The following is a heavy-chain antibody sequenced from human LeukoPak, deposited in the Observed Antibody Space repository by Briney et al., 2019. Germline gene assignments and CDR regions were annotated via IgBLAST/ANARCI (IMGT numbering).Heavy chain of an antibody. D-gene: IGHD1-26*01. J-gene: IGHJ3*02. V-gene: IGHV3-21*01. CDR2: ISSSSSYI. CDR3: ARDWRVGASVDAFDI. CDR1: GFTFSSYS. Sequence: GGSLRLSCAASGFTFSSYSMDWVRQAPGKGLEWVSSISSSSSYIYYADSVKGRFTISRDNAKNSLYLQMNSLRAEDTAVYYCARDWRVGASVDAFDIWGQGTMVTVSS.